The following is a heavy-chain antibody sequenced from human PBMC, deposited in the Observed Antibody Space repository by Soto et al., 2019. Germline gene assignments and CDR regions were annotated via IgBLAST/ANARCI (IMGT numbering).Heavy chain of an antibody. CDR1: GGSFSGYY. CDR3: ASPSRIAAAGTSY. J-gene: IGHJ4*02. Sequence: SETLSLTCAVYGGSFSGYYWSWIRQPPGKGLEWIGEINHSGSTNYNPSLKRRVTISVDTSKNQFSLKLSSVTAADTAVYYCASPSRIAAAGTSYWGQGTLVTVSS. D-gene: IGHD6-13*01. V-gene: IGHV4-34*01. CDR2: INHSGST.